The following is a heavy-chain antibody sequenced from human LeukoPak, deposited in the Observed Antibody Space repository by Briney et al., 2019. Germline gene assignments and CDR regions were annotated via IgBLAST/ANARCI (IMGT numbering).Heavy chain of an antibody. Sequence: ASVKVSCKASGYTFTGYYMHWVRQAPGQGREWMGWINPNSGGTNYAQKFQGRVTMTRDTSISTAYMELSRLRSDDTAVYYCAREGYYDSSGSLPDYWGQGTLVTVSS. CDR2: INPNSGGT. CDR1: GYTFTGYY. J-gene: IGHJ4*02. V-gene: IGHV1-2*02. CDR3: AREGYYDSSGSLPDY. D-gene: IGHD3-22*01.